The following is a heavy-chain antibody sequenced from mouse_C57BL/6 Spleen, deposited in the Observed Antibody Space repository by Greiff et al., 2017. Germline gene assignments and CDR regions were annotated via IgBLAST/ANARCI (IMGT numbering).Heavy chain of an antibody. V-gene: IGHV5-17*01. CDR3: ARTTVVARDWYFDV. Sequence: EVKLVESGGGLVKPGGSLKLSCAASGFTFSDYGMHWVRQAPEKGLEWVAYISSGSSTIYYAGTEKGRFTISRDNAKNTLFLQMTSLRSEDTAMYYCARTTVVARDWYFDVWGTGTTVTVSS. D-gene: IGHD1-1*01. J-gene: IGHJ1*03. CDR2: ISSGSSTI. CDR1: GFTFSDYG.